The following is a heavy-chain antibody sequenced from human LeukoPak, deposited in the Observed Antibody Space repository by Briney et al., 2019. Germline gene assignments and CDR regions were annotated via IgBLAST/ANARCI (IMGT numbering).Heavy chain of an antibody. CDR1: GGSISTNY. V-gene: IGHV4-4*07. Sequence: SETLSLTCTLSGGSISTNYWSWIRQPAGKGLEWIGRIYSSGSTNYNPSLKSRVTMSVDTSKNQSSLKLSSVTAAATAVYYCVRDYVILGDNYYYYYRDVWGKGTRVTISS. J-gene: IGHJ6*03. CDR3: VRDYVILGDNYYYYYRDV. D-gene: IGHD2/OR15-2a*01. CDR2: IYSSGST.